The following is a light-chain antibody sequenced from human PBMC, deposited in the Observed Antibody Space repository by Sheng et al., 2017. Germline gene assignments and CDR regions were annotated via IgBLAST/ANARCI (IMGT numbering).Light chain of an antibody. J-gene: IGKJ1*01. Sequence: IVLTQSPGTLSLSPGERATLSCRASQSVSSNSLAWYQQKRGQAPRLLIYGASSRATGIPDRFSGSGSETEFTLTISSLQSEDSAVYYCQQYNNWPQTFGQGTKVEIK. V-gene: IGKV3D-15*01. CDR1: QSVSSN. CDR3: QQYNNWPQT. CDR2: GAS.